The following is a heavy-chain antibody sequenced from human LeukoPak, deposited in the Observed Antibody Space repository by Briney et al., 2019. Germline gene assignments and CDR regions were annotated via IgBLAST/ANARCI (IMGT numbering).Heavy chain of an antibody. D-gene: IGHD2-2*01. Sequence: GASVKVSCKASGYTFTCYYMHWVRQAPGQGLEWMGWINPNSGGTNYAQKFQGRVTMTRDTSISTAYMELSRLRSDDTAVYYCARGTCSSTSCYYYYYMDVGGKGTTVTVS. CDR2: INPNSGGT. CDR1: GYTFTCYY. V-gene: IGHV1-2*02. CDR3: ARGTCSSTSCYYYYYMDV. J-gene: IGHJ6*03.